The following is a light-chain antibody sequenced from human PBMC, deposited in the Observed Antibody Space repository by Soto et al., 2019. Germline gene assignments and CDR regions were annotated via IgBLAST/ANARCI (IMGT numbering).Light chain of an antibody. CDR1: QDIRND. CDR3: LHNSNYPWT. CDR2: AAS. V-gene: IGKV1-6*01. Sequence: AIQMTQFPSSLSASVRDRVTVTCRASQDIRNDLGWYQQKPGEAPKLLIYAASSLQTGVPSRFSGSGSGTHFTLTISSLQPEDVATYYCLHNSNYPWTFGQGTKVEIK. J-gene: IGKJ1*01.